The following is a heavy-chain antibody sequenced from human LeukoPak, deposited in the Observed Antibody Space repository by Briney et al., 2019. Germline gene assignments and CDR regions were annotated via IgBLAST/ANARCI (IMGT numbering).Heavy chain of an antibody. V-gene: IGHV4-4*07. CDR2: IDTGGST. Sequence: KPSETLSLTCTVSGGSISNFYWSWVRQPAGKGLEWIGRIDTGGSTYYNASLERRVIMSLDTSKNQFSLKLSSVTVADTAVYYCARGLGGASYYMDVWGRGTTVTVSS. J-gene: IGHJ6*03. CDR1: GGSISNFY. CDR3: ARGLGGASYYMDV. D-gene: IGHD3-16*01.